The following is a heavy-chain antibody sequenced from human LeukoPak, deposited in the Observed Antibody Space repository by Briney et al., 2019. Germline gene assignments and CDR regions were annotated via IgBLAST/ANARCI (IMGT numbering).Heavy chain of an antibody. Sequence: HGASLQISCQGSGSLFVNFWIGWVRQPPGRGLEWLGIIFRHDSDTRYSPSFQGQVTNSADKSISTAFLQWSSLKASDTAMYFCARLATGHSFDFWGQGTLVTVSS. V-gene: IGHV5-51*01. J-gene: IGHJ4*02. CDR2: IFRHDSDT. CDR1: GSLFVNFW. CDR3: ARLATGHSFDF.